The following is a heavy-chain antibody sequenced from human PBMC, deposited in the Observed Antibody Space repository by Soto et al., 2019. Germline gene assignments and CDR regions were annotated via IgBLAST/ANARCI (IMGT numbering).Heavy chain of an antibody. J-gene: IGHJ4*02. Sequence: LRLSCAASGFTFSNAWMSWVRQAPGKGLEWVGRIKSKTDGGTTDYAAPVKGRFTISRDDSKNTLYLQMNSLKTEDTAVYYCTTDITMVVVVIRDYYFGYWGQGTLVTVSS. D-gene: IGHD3-22*01. CDR1: GFTFSNAW. CDR3: TTDITMVVVVIRDYYFGY. CDR2: IKSKTDGGTT. V-gene: IGHV3-15*01.